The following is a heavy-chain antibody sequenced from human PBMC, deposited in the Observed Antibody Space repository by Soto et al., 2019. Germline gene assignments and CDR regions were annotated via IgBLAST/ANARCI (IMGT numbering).Heavy chain of an antibody. CDR3: ARAAGTDYWIWFDP. V-gene: IGHV3-33*01. CDR1: GFTFSSYG. Sequence: GGSLRLSCAASGFTFSSYGMHWVRQAPGKGLEWVAVIWYDGSNKYYADSVKGRFTISRDNSKNTLYLQMNSLRAEDTAVYYCARAAGTDYWIWFDPWGQGTLVTVSS. J-gene: IGHJ5*02. CDR2: IWYDGSNK. D-gene: IGHD1-7*01.